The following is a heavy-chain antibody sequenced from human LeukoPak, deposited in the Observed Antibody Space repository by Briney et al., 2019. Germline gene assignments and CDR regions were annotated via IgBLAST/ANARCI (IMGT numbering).Heavy chain of an antibody. D-gene: IGHD1-7*01. Sequence: SETLSLTCTVSGGSISSYYWSWIRQPPGKGLEWIGYIYYSGSTNYNPSLKSRVTISVDTSKNQFSLKLSSVTAEDTAVYYCASSVNYDYFDYWGQGTLVTVSS. CDR3: ASSVNYDYFDY. CDR2: IYYSGST. CDR1: GGSISSYY. V-gene: IGHV4-59*01. J-gene: IGHJ4*02.